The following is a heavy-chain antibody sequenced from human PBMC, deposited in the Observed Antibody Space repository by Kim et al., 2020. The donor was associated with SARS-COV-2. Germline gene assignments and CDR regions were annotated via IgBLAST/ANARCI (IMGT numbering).Heavy chain of an antibody. CDR3: ARDGSGSYPSYYYYYYGMDV. V-gene: IGHV1-69*13. CDR1: GGTFSSYA. D-gene: IGHD1-26*01. CDR2: IIPIFGTA. J-gene: IGHJ6*02. Sequence: SVKVSCKASGGTFSSYAISWVRQAPGQGLEWMGGIIPIFGTANYAQKFQGRVTITADESTSTAYMELSSLRSEDTAVYYCARDGSGSYPSYYYYYYGMDVWGQGTTVTVSS.